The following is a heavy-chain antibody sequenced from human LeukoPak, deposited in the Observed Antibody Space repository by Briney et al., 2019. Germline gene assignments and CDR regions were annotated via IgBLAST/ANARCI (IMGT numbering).Heavy chain of an antibody. J-gene: IGHJ4*02. Sequence: ASVKVSCKASGYTFTGYYMHWVRQAPGQGLEWMGWIDPNSGGTNYAQKFQGRVTMTRDTSISTSYMELSRLRSDDTAVYYCARAWLRLNPYFDYWGQGTLVTVSS. CDR2: IDPNSGGT. D-gene: IGHD5-12*01. CDR1: GYTFTGYY. CDR3: ARAWLRLNPYFDY. V-gene: IGHV1-2*02.